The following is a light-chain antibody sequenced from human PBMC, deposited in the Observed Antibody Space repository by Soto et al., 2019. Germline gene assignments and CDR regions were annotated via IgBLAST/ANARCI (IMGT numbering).Light chain of an antibody. CDR1: SSDVGGYNY. CDR2: DVT. V-gene: IGLV2-14*01. CDR3: SSYPSSSTPYV. J-gene: IGLJ1*01. Sequence: SVLTQPAAVSGSPGQSITISCTGTSSDVGGYNYVSWYQQHPVKAPKLMIYDVTNRPSGVSDRFSGSKSGNTASLTISGLQAEDEADYYCSSYPSSSTPYVFGNGTKVTVL.